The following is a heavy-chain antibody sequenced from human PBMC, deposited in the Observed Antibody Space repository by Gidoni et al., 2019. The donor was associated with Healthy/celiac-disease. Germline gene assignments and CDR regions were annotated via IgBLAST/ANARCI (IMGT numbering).Heavy chain of an antibody. Sequence: QVQLQQWGAGLLKPSETLSLTCAVHGGSFSGYYWSWIRQPPGKGLEWIGEINHSGSTNYNPSLKSRVTISVDTSKNQFSLKLSSVTAADTAVYYCARYQNWFDPWGQGTLVTVSS. CDR3: ARYQNWFDP. V-gene: IGHV4-34*01. CDR2: INHSGST. J-gene: IGHJ5*02. CDR1: GGSFSGYY. D-gene: IGHD2-2*01.